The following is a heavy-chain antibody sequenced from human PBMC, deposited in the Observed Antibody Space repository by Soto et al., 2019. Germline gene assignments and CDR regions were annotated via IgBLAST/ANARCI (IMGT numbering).Heavy chain of an antibody. CDR1: GGSISSGGYY. J-gene: IGHJ5*02. CDR2: IYYSGST. Sequence: SETLSLTCTVSGGSISSGGYYWSWIRQHPGKGLEWIGYIYYSGSTYYNPSLKSRVTISVDTSKNQFSLKLSSVTAADTAVYYCARRRPDMVRGVIIGRYDEVWFDPWGQGTLVTVSS. D-gene: IGHD3-10*01. V-gene: IGHV4-31*03. CDR3: ARRRPDMVRGVIIGRYDEVWFDP.